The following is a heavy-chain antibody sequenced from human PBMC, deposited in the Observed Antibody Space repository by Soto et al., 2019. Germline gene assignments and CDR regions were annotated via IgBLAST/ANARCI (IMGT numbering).Heavy chain of an antibody. CDR3: ARDSCSGGSCLAY. Sequence: QVQLQESGPGLVKPSQTLSLTCTVSGGSISSGGYYWSWIRQHPGKGLEWIGYIYYSGSTYYNPSVKSRDTISVDTSKNQFSLKLSSVTAADTAVYYCARDSCSGGSCLAYWGQGTLVTVSS. CDR1: GGSISSGGYY. D-gene: IGHD2-15*01. V-gene: IGHV4-31*03. J-gene: IGHJ4*02. CDR2: IYYSGST.